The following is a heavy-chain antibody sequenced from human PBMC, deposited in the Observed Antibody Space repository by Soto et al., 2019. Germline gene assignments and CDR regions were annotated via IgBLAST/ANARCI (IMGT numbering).Heavy chain of an antibody. CDR3: TLSTIVGTILRFDF. Sequence: QITLKESGPTLVKPTQTLTLTCTLSGFSLSTSGVGVGWIRQSPGKALEWLALIYWDDDKRYSPSLKSRVTITKDTSKNQVALTMTNMDPVDTATYYCTLSTIVGTILRFDFWGQGTLVTVSS. V-gene: IGHV2-5*02. D-gene: IGHD5-12*01. J-gene: IGHJ4*02. CDR1: GFSLSTSGVG. CDR2: IYWDDDK.